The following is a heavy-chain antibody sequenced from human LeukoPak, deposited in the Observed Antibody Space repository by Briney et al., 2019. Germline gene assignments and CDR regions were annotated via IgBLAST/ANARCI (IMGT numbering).Heavy chain of an antibody. CDR2: ISYDGSNK. D-gene: IGHD1-1*01. V-gene: IGHV3-30*04. CDR1: GFTFSSYA. CDR3: ARENYRYNWNDVADY. J-gene: IGHJ4*02. Sequence: GGSLRLSCAASGFTFSSYAMHWVRQAPGKGLEWVAVISYDGSNKYYADSVKGRFTISRDNSKNTLYLQMNSLRAEDTAVYYCARENYRYNWNDVADYWGQGTLATVSS.